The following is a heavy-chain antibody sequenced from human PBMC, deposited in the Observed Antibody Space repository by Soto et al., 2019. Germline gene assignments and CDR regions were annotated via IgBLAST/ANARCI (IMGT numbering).Heavy chain of an antibody. CDR3: ARDAVAVAGGYYYGMDV. J-gene: IGHJ6*02. CDR2: TYYRSKWYN. CDR1: GDSVSSNSAA. V-gene: IGHV6-1*01. Sequence: PSQTLSLTCAISGDSVSSNSAAWNWIRQSPSRGLEWLGRTYYRSKWYNDYAVSVKSRITINPDTSKNQFSLQLNSVTPEDTAVYYCARDAVAVAGGYYYGMDVWGQGTTVTVSS. D-gene: IGHD6-19*01.